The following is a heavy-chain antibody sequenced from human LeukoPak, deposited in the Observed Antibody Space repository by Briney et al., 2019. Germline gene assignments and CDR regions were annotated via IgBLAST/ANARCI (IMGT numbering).Heavy chain of an antibody. J-gene: IGHJ4*02. D-gene: IGHD6-19*01. CDR2: ISAYNGNT. V-gene: IGHV1-18*01. CDR1: GYTFTSYG. Sequence: ASVKVSCKASGYTFTSYGISWVRQAPGQGLEWMGWISAYNGNTNYAQKLQGRVTMTTDTSTSTAYMELSSLRSEDTAVYYCARPRIAVAGSDYFDYWGQGTLVTVSS. CDR3: ARPRIAVAGSDYFDY.